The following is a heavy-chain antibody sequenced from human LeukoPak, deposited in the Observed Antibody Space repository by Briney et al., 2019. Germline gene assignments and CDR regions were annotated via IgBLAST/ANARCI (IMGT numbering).Heavy chain of an antibody. CDR1: GFTFSSYS. J-gene: IGHJ3*02. CDR2: ISSSSSYI. V-gene: IGHV3-21*01. Sequence: GGSLRLSCAASGFTFSSYSMNWVRQAPGKGLEWVSSISSSSSYIYYADSVKGRFTISRDNAKNSLYLQMNSLRAEDTAVYYCARSLGYCSGGSCYLGAFDIWGQGTMATVSS. D-gene: IGHD2-15*01. CDR3: ARSLGYCSGGSCYLGAFDI.